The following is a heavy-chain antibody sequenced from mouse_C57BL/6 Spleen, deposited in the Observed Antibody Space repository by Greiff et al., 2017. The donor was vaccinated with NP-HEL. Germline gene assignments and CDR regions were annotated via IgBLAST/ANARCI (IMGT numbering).Heavy chain of an antibody. Sequence: EVQLQESGPGLVKPSQSLSLTCSVTGYSITSGYYWNWIRQFPGNKLEWMGYISYDGSNNYNPSLKNRISITRDTSKNQFFLKLNSVTTEDTATYYCAREWDYYGSSPAWFAYWGQGTLVTVSA. J-gene: IGHJ3*01. CDR1: GYSITSGYY. CDR2: ISYDGSN. V-gene: IGHV3-6*01. CDR3: AREWDYYGSSPAWFAY. D-gene: IGHD1-1*01.